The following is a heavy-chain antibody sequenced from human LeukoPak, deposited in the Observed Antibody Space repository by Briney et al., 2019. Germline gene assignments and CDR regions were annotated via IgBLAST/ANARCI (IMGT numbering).Heavy chain of an antibody. V-gene: IGHV3-53*01. D-gene: IGHD3-3*02. CDR2: IYSGGTT. CDR1: GFTASTYY. J-gene: IGHJ2*01. Sequence: GGSLRLSCAASGFTASTYYMNWVRQAPGKGLEWVSIIYSGGTTYYADSVKGRFTISRDTSKNTLSLQMNSQRAEDTAVYFCARVGDHFHWNLDLWGRGTLVTVSS. CDR3: ARVGDHFHWNLDL.